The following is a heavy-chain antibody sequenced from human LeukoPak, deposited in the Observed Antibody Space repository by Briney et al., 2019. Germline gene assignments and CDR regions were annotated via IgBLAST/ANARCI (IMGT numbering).Heavy chain of an antibody. CDR2: INSDGSST. D-gene: IGHD6-19*01. Sequence: PGGSLRLSCAASGFTFSSYWMHWVRQAPGKGLVWVSRINSDGSSTSHADSVKGRFTISRDNAKNTLYLQMNSLRAEDTAVYYCARDDSVAGTNFDYWGQGTLVTVSS. V-gene: IGHV3-74*01. CDR3: ARDDSVAGTNFDY. CDR1: GFTFSSYW. J-gene: IGHJ4*02.